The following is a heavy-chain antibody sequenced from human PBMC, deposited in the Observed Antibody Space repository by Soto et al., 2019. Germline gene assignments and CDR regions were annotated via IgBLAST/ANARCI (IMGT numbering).Heavy chain of an antibody. CDR3: ASASRGIAVAGPWNWFDP. Sequence: GGSLRLSCAASGFTVSSNYMSWVRQAPGKGLEWVSVIYSGGSTYYADSVKGRFTISRDNSKNTLYLQMNSLRAEDTAVYYCASASRGIAVAGPWNWFDPWGQGTLVTVS. CDR2: IYSGGST. V-gene: IGHV3-66*01. D-gene: IGHD6-19*01. CDR1: GFTVSSNY. J-gene: IGHJ5*02.